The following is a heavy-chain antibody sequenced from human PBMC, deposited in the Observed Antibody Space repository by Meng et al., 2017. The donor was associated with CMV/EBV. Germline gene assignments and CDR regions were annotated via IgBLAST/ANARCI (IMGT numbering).Heavy chain of an antibody. V-gene: IGHV3-21*01. Sequence: GGSLRLSCAASGFTFSSYSMNWVRQAPGKGLEWVSFISSSSSYIYYADSVKGRFTISRDNAKNSLYLQMNSLRAEDTAVYYCARATYYDFWSGYYGYWGQGTLVTVSS. CDR3: ARATYYDFWSGYYGY. CDR1: GFTFSSYS. J-gene: IGHJ4*02. D-gene: IGHD3-3*01. CDR2: ISSSSSYI.